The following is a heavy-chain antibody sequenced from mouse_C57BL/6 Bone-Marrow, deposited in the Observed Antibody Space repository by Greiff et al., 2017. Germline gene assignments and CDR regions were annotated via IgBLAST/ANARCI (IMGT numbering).Heavy chain of an antibody. CDR1: GYTFTSYG. J-gene: IGHJ1*03. Sequence: QVQLQQSGAELARPGASVKLSCKASGYTFTSYGISWVKQRTGQGLEWIGEIYPRSGNTYYNEKFKGKATLTADKSSSTAYMELRSLTSEDSAVYFCARGRGYYYGSSPWYFDVWGTGTTVTVS. CDR3: ARGRGYYYGSSPWYFDV. V-gene: IGHV1-81*01. CDR2: IYPRSGNT. D-gene: IGHD1-1*01.